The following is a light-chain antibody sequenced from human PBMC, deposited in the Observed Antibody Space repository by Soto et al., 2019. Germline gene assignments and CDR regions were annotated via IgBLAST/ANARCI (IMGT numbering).Light chain of an antibody. V-gene: IGKV3-20*01. CDR3: QHFGGTTFT. CDR1: QSVSSRY. Sequence: EIVLTQSPGTLSLSPGERATLSCRASQSVSSRYLGWYQQKPGQAPRLLIYGVSRRATGIPDRFSGSGSGTHFTLTISRLEPGDFAVYYCQHFGGTTFTFGQGTRLEI. CDR2: GVS. J-gene: IGKJ5*01.